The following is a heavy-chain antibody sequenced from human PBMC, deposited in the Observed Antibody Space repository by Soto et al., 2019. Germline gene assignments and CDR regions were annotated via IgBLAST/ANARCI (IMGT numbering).Heavy chain of an antibody. CDR1: GYTFTGYY. V-gene: IGHV1-2*02. Sequence: ASVKVSCKASGYTFTGYYIHWVRQAPVQGLEWMGWINPDSGDTSYAQEFQGRVTMTTDTRIATSYMELNRLRSDDTAVYYCARDGLSPSDYGGLGTRVKVSS. CDR3: ARDGLSPSDY. CDR2: INPDSGDT. J-gene: IGHJ4*02.